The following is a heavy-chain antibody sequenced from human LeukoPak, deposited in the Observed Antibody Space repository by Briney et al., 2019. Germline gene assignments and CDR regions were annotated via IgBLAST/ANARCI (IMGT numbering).Heavy chain of an antibody. D-gene: IGHD5-18*01. CDR3: ARVARYGIDI. Sequence: ASVKVSCKASGYTFTGYYMHWVRPAPGQGLEWMGWINPNSGGTNYAQKFQGRVTMTRDTSTNTAYMELRSLRSDDTAVYYCARVARYGIDIWGQGTMVTVSS. J-gene: IGHJ3*02. CDR1: GYTFTGYY. CDR2: INPNSGGT. V-gene: IGHV1-2*02.